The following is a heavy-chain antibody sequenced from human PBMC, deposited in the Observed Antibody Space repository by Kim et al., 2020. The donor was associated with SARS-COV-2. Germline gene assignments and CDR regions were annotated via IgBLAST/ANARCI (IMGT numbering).Heavy chain of an antibody. J-gene: IGHJ4*02. CDR3: ARGVSGYYWAFDY. Sequence: SETLSLTCSVSGYFISNGYYWGWIRQPPGKGLEWIGSIYHSGNTYYNPSLKSRVTISVDTSKNQFSLKLSSVTAADTAIYYCARGVSGYYWAFDYWGQGTLVTVSS. CDR2: IYHSGNT. D-gene: IGHD3-22*01. CDR1: GYFISNGYY. V-gene: IGHV4-38-2*02.